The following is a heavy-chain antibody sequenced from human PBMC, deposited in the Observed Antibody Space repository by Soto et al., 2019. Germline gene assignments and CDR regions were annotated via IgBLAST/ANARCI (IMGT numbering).Heavy chain of an antibody. CDR3: ARDWAEGSSWSLNWFDP. J-gene: IGHJ5*02. D-gene: IGHD6-13*01. Sequence: SQTLSLTCAISGDSVSSNSAAWNWIRQSPSRGLEWLGRTYYRSKWYNDYAVSVKSRITINPDTSKNQFSLQLNSVNPEDTAVYYCARDWAEGSSWSLNWFDPWGQGTLVTVSS. CDR1: GDSVSSNSAA. CDR2: TYYRSKWYN. V-gene: IGHV6-1*01.